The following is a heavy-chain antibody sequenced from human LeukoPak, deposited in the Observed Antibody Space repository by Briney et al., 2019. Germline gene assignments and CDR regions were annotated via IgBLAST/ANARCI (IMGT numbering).Heavy chain of an antibody. J-gene: IGHJ3*02. CDR3: AGGYTYGSGWGFDAFDI. CDR2: TNSDGSIT. Sequence: GGSLRVSCAASGFTFSRYWMHRVRQAPGKGPVWVSHTNSDGSITTYADSVRGRFTISRDNAKNTLYLQMNSLRAEDAAVYYCAGGYTYGSGWGFDAFDIWGQGTMVTVSS. CDR1: GFTFSRYW. D-gene: IGHD5-18*01. V-gene: IGHV3-74*01.